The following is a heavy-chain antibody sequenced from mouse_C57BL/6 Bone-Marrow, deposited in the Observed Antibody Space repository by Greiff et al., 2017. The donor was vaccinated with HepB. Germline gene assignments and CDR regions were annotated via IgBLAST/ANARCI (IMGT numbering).Heavy chain of an antibody. Sequence: EVQLQQSGAELVRPGASVKLSCTASGFNIKDDYMHWVKQRPEQGLEWIGWIDPENGDTEYASKFQGKATITADTSSNTAYLQLSSLTSEDTAVYYCTGLGLRGWFAYWGQGTLVTVSA. CDR2: IDPENGDT. D-gene: IGHD2-4*01. J-gene: IGHJ3*01. CDR3: TGLGLRGWFAY. V-gene: IGHV14-4*01. CDR1: GFNIKDDY.